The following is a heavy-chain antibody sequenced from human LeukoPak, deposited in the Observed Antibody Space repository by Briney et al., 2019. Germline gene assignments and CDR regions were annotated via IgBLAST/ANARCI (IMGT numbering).Heavy chain of an antibody. CDR2: IYSGGST. CDR3: ARAGYSSGFDS. CDR1: GFTVSSNY. D-gene: IGHD6-19*01. Sequence: GGSLRLSCAASGFTVSSNYMSWVRQAPGKGLEWVSSIYSGGSTYYTDSVKGRFTISRDNSKNTLYLQMNSLRAEDTAVYYCARAGYSSGFDSWGQGTLVTISS. J-gene: IGHJ5*01. V-gene: IGHV3-66*01.